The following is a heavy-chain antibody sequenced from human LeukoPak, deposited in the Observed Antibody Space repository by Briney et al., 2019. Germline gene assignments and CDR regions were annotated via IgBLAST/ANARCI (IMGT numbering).Heavy chain of an antibody. CDR3: ARGLEWLLSGYYGMDV. CDR2: MNLNSSNT. J-gene: IGHJ6*02. CDR1: VYTLTSYD. Sequence: GSVKVSCKASVYTLTSYDINWVRQATGQGREWVGWMNLNSSNTGYAQKFQGKVTMTRNTSISTAYMELSSLRSEDTAVYYCARGLEWLLSGYYGMDVWGQGTTVTVSS. D-gene: IGHD3-3*01. V-gene: IGHV1-8*01.